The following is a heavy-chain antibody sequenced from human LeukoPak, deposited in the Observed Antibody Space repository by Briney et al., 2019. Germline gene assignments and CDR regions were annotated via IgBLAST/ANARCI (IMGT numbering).Heavy chain of an antibody. J-gene: IGHJ4*02. V-gene: IGHV3-23*03. Sequence: GGSLRLSCAAXXXTFSNYDMSWVRQAPGRGLEWVSVINSGGSSTSYADSVKGRFTISRDNSENTVYLQMNSLRAEDTAVYYCAKRGSGLYFDYWGQGTLVTVSS. CDR3: AKRGSGLYFDY. CDR2: INSGGSST. D-gene: IGHD5-12*01. CDR1: XXTFSNYD.